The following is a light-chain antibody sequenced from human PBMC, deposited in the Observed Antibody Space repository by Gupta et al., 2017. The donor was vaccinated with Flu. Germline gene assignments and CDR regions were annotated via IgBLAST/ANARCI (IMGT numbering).Light chain of an antibody. CDR1: QSLLHSNGYNY. Sequence: DIVMTQSPLSLPVTPGEPASISCRSSQSLLHSNGYNYLDWYLQKPGQSPQLLIYAGSIRAPGVPDRFSGSGSGTDFTLKISRVEAEDVGIYYCMQALQTPFTFGPGTKVNMK. CDR3: MQALQTPFT. CDR2: AGS. J-gene: IGKJ3*01. V-gene: IGKV2-28*01.